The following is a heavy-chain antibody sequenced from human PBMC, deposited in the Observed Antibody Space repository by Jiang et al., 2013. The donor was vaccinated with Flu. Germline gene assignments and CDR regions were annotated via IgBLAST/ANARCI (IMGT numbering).Heavy chain of an antibody. CDR3: ARTYTPLGFDY. D-gene: IGHD3-16*01. CDR2: SSSSTI. V-gene: IGHV3-48*01. Sequence: SSSSTIYYADSVKGRFTISRDNAKNSLYLQMNSLRAEDTAVYYCARTYTPLGFDYWGQGTLVTVSS. J-gene: IGHJ4*02.